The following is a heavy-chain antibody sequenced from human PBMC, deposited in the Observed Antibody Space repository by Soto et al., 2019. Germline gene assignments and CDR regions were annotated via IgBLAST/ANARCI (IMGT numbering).Heavy chain of an antibody. D-gene: IGHD7-27*01. V-gene: IGHV5-51*01. Sequence: LGESLKISCKGSGYSFTSYWIGWVRQMPGKGLEWMGIIYPGDSDTRYSPSFQGQVTISADKSISTAYLQWSSLKASDTAMYYCARFATGVAYYYYYMDVWGKGTTVTVSS. J-gene: IGHJ6*03. CDR1: GYSFTSYW. CDR3: ARFATGVAYYYYYMDV. CDR2: IYPGDSDT.